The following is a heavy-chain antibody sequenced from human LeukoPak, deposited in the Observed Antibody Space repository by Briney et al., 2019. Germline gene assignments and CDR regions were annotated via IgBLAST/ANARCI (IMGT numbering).Heavy chain of an antibody. V-gene: IGHV3-23*01. J-gene: IGHJ5*02. CDR2: ISDSGNT. Sequence: GSLRLSCAASGFTLSSYAMSWVGKAPGKGLDWVSAISDSGNTYHADSVKGRFTISRDNSKNTLFLQMNSLRTDDTAVYYCGREQSGSYVHAFDPWGQGTLVTVSS. D-gene: IGHD3-3*01. CDR3: GREQSGSYVHAFDP. CDR1: GFTLSSYA.